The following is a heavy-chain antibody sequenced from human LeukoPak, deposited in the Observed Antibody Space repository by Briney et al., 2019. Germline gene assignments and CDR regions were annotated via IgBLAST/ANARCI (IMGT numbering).Heavy chain of an antibody. CDR3: ARRGSGSWDAFDI. CDR2: IKQDGSEK. CDR1: AFTFSSYA. Sequence: GGSLRLSCAASAFTFSSYAMSWVRQAPGKGLEWVANIKQDGSEKYYVDSVKGRFTISRDNAKNSLYLQMNSLRAEDTAVYYCARRGSGSWDAFDIWGQGTMVTVSS. J-gene: IGHJ3*02. D-gene: IGHD3-10*01. V-gene: IGHV3-7*01.